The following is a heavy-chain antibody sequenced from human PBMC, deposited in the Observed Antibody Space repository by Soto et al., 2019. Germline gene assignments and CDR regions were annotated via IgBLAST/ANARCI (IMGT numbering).Heavy chain of an antibody. D-gene: IGHD1-26*01. J-gene: IGHJ6*02. V-gene: IGHV1-46*01. CDR3: ARAGSIVGAIRLHYYYGMDV. Sequence: ASVKVSCKASGHIFTSYYIHWVRQAPGQGLEWMGWINPFDGSRMFAQSFQGRVTMTRDTSTSTVYMEVSSLRSEDTAVYYCARAGSIVGAIRLHYYYGMDVWGQGTTVTVSS. CDR2: INPFDGSR. CDR1: GHIFTSYY.